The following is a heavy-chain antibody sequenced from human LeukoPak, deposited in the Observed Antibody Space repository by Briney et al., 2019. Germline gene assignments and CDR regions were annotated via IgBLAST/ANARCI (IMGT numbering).Heavy chain of an antibody. V-gene: IGHV3-74*03. J-gene: IGHJ4*02. CDR1: EFTFNTYG. D-gene: IGHD5-18*01. CDR3: AIRRGYTYGDDY. CDR2: LHSDGSST. Sequence: GGSLRLSCAASEFTFNTYGMHWVRQAPGKGLVWVSRLHSDGSSTAYADSVKGRFTISRDNAKNTLYLQMNTLRAEDTAVYYCAIRRGYTYGDDYWGQGTLVTVSS.